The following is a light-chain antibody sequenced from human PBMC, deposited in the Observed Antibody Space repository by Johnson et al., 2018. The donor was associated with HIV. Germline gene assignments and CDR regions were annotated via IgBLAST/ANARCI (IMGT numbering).Light chain of an antibody. J-gene: IGLJ1*01. CDR3: GTWDTGQPAFFV. Sequence: QAVLTQPPSVSAAPGQKVTISCSGSSSNIGSNYVSWYQQVPGTAPKLLIFDTYQRPSGIPDRFSGSKSDTSATLAITGLQTGDGADYSCGTWDTGQPAFFVVGTGTKVTV. CDR1: SSNIGSNY. CDR2: DTY. V-gene: IGLV1-51*01.